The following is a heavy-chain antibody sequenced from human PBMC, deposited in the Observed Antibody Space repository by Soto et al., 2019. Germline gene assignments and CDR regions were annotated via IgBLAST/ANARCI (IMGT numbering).Heavy chain of an antibody. Sequence: WRSLRLSFASSGFTFSSYGMHWVRQAPGKGLEWVAVISYDGSNKYYADSVKGRFTISRDNSKNTLYLQMNSLRAEDTAVYYCAKDHYYDSSGYLYYFDYWGQGTLVTVSS. J-gene: IGHJ4*02. CDR2: ISYDGSNK. D-gene: IGHD3-22*01. V-gene: IGHV3-30*18. CDR1: GFTFSSYG. CDR3: AKDHYYDSSGYLYYFDY.